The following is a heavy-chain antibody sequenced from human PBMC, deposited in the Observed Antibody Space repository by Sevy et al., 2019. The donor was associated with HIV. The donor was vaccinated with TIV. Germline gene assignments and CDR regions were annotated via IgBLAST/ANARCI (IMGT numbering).Heavy chain of an antibody. J-gene: IGHJ4*02. V-gene: IGHV3-7*03. CDR2: IKVDGSEK. CDR3: VRVRYTYGSYYFDY. D-gene: IGHD5-18*01. Sequence: GGSLRLSCAASGFTFSRYWMSWVRQAPGKGLEWVANIKVDGSEKYYVDSVKGRFTISRDNAKNSLYLQMNSLRAEDTAVYYCVRVRYTYGSYYFDYWGQGTLVTVSS. CDR1: GFTFSRYW.